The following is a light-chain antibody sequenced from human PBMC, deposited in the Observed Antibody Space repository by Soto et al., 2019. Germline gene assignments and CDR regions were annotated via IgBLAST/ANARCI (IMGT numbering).Light chain of an antibody. CDR3: QQYGSSPQT. V-gene: IGKV3D-20*01. J-gene: IGKJ1*01. Sequence: EIVLTQSPATLSLSPGERATLSCGASQSVSSSYLAWYQQKPGLAPRLLIYDASSRATGIPDRFSGSGSGTDCTLTRSRLEPEDFAVDYCQQYGSSPQTFGQGTKVEIK. CDR1: QSVSSSY. CDR2: DAS.